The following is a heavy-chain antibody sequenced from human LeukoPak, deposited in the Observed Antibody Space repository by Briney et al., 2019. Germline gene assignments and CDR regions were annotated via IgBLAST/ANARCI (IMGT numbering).Heavy chain of an antibody. CDR1: GFTFSSYS. V-gene: IGHV3-48*01. CDR3: ARGRVLMAAAAPSDY. J-gene: IGHJ4*02. Sequence: GGSLRLSCAASGFTFSSYSMNWVRQAPGKGLEWVSYISSSSSPMYYADSVKGRFTISRGNAKNSLYLQMNSLRAEDTAVYYCARGRVLMAAAAPSDYWGQGTLVTVSS. D-gene: IGHD6-13*01. CDR2: ISSSSSPM.